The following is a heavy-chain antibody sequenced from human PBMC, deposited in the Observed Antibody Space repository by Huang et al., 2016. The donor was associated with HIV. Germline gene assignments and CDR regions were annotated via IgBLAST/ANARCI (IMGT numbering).Heavy chain of an antibody. Sequence: QVQLVQSGAEVKKPGSSVKVSCKAYGGTFSSYAISWVRPAPGQGLGWVGGIIPIYNRANYAQKFQGRVTITADESTSTAYMELSSLRSEDTAVYYCARDLIEGIMDYWYFDLWGRGTLVTVSS. CDR2: IIPIYNRA. D-gene: IGHD3-16*01. CDR1: GGTFSSYA. J-gene: IGHJ2*01. V-gene: IGHV1-69*13. CDR3: ARDLIEGIMDYWYFDL.